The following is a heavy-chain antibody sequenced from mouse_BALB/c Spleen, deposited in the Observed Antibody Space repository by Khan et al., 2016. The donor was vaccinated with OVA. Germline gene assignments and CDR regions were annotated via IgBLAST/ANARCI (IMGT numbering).Heavy chain of an antibody. V-gene: IGHV1-7*01. D-gene: IGHD1-1*01. Sequence: VQLKQSGAELAKPGASVKKSCKASGYTFTSYWMHGVKQRPGQGLEWIGYINPSTDYTEYNQKVKDKATLTVDKSSSKAYMQLTSLTSEDSAVYYCVNHGSSSAWFTYWGQGTLVTVSA. J-gene: IGHJ3*01. CDR2: INPSTDYT. CDR3: VNHGSSSAWFTY. CDR1: GYTFTSYW.